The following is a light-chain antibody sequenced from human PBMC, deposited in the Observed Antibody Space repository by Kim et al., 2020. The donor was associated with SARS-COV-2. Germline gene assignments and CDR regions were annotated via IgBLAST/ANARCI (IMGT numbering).Light chain of an antibody. CDR3: QQLKRYPLT. CDR2: AAS. CDR1: EGISTY. Sequence: IQLTQSPSSLSTSVGDRVTISCRASEGISTYLGWYQQKPGKAPKLLIYAASTLQSGVPSRFSGSGSGTDFTLTISSLQPEDFATYYCQQLKRYPLTFGGGTKVDIK. J-gene: IGKJ4*01. V-gene: IGKV1-9*01.